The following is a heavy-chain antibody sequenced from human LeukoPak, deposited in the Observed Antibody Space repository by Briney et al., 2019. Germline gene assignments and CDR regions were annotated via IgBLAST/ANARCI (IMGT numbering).Heavy chain of an antibody. V-gene: IGHV1-69*06. CDR2: IIPIFGTA. D-gene: IGHD4-23*01. CDR3: ASEVRFGGAFDI. CDR1: GGTFSSYA. J-gene: IGHJ3*02. Sequence: SVKVSCKASGGTFSSYAISWVRQAPGQGLEWMGGIIPIFGTANYAQKFQGRVTITADKSTSTAYMELSSLRSEDTAVYYCASEVRFGGAFDIWGQGTTVTVSS.